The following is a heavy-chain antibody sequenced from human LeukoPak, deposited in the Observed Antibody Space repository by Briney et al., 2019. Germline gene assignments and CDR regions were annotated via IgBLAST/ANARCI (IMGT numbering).Heavy chain of an antibody. CDR2: FDGNADGT. V-gene: IGHV3-23*01. D-gene: IGHD2-15*01. J-gene: IGHJ4*02. CDR3: VKPRIIGLGWAQFDY. Sequence: PGGSLRLSCEGSAFIFSGHWMNWVRQTPGKGLEWVASFDGNADGTHYADSVKGRCTISRDNSKNTVYLQMNSLRAEDTAIYYCVKPRIIGLGWAQFDYWGQGSLVTVSS. CDR1: AFIFSGHW.